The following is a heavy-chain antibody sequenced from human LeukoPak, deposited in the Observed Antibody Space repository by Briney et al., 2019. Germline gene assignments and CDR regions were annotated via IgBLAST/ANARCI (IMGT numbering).Heavy chain of an antibody. CDR2: INPNSGGT. V-gene: IGHV1-2*02. CDR3: ARGGTLINYPILSIYPHNWFDP. D-gene: IGHD2-21*01. CDR1: GYTFTGYY. Sequence: VASVKVSCKASGYTFTGYYMHWVRQAPGQGLEWMGWINPNSGGTNYAQKFQGRVTMTRDTSISTAYMELSRLRSDDTAVYYCARGGTLINYPILSIYPHNWFDPWGQGTLVTVSS. J-gene: IGHJ5*02.